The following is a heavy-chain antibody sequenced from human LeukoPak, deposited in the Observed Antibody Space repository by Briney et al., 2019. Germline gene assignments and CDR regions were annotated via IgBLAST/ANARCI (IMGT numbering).Heavy chain of an antibody. CDR2: IRYDGSNK. CDR1: GFTFSSYG. CDR3: TRDELPQ. J-gene: IGHJ4*02. D-gene: IGHD1-26*01. V-gene: IGHV3-30*02. Sequence: PGGSLRLSCAASGFTFSSYGMHWVRQAPGKGLEWVAFIRYDGSNKYYADSVKGRFTISRDDSKSIAYLQMNSLKTEDTAVYYCTRDELPQWGQGTLVTVSS.